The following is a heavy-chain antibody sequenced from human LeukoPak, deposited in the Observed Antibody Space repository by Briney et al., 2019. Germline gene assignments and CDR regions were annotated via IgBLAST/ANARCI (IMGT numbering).Heavy chain of an antibody. Sequence: SEILSLTCAVYGGSFSGYYWSWIRQPPGKGLEWIGEINHSGSTNYNPSLKSRVTISVDTSKNQFSLKLSSVTAADTAVYYCARGASILAIAAAGTYNWFDPWGQGTLVTVSS. D-gene: IGHD6-13*01. J-gene: IGHJ5*02. V-gene: IGHV4-34*01. CDR2: INHSGST. CDR3: ARGASILAIAAAGTYNWFDP. CDR1: GGSFSGYY.